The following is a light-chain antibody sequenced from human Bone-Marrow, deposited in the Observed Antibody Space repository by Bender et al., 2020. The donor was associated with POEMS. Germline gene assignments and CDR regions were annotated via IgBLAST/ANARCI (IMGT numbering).Light chain of an antibody. J-gene: IGLJ2*01. CDR3: CSYAGSNTLI. V-gene: IGLV2-11*01. CDR2: DVN. Sequence: QSALTQPRSVSGSPGQSVTISCTGTSSDVGGYDSVSWYQQHPGKAPKFMIYDVNKRPSGVPDRFSGSKSGNTASLTISGLQAEDEADYHCCSYAGSNTLIFGGGTKVTVL. CDR1: SSDVGGYDS.